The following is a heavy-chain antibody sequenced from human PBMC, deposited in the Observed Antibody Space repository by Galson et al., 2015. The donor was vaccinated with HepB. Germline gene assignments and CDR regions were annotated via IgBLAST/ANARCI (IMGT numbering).Heavy chain of an antibody. CDR2: TYYRARWYS. Sequence: CAISGDSVSNNNAAWYWIRQSPSRGLEWLGRTYYRARWYSDYTASLRSRITINADTSKNQFSLQLNSVAPEDTAVYFCARVLRLRKGYKSPFDYWGQGTLVTVSS. J-gene: IGHJ4*02. D-gene: IGHD5-24*01. V-gene: IGHV6-1*01. CDR3: ARVLRLRKGYKSPFDY. CDR1: GDSVSNNNAA.